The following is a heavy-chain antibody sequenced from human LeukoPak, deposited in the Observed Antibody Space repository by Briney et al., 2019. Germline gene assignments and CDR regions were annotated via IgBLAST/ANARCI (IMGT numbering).Heavy chain of an antibody. V-gene: IGHV5-10-1*01. D-gene: IGHD2-21*01. CDR2: IDPSDSYT. CDR1: GYSFTSYW. Sequence: GGSLRLSCKGSGYSFTSYWINWVRQMPGKGLEWMGRIDPSDSYTNFSPSFRGHVTISADKSISTAYLQWSTLKASDTAMYYCARFAYHTDSFPGHYWGQGTLVTVSS. CDR3: ARFAYHTDSFPGHY. J-gene: IGHJ4*02.